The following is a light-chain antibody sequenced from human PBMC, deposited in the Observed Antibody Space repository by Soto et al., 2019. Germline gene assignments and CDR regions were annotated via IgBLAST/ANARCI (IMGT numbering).Light chain of an antibody. CDR3: QQYGSSRFT. CDR2: GAS. CDR1: QSVSSSY. V-gene: IGKV3-20*01. J-gene: IGKJ3*01. Sequence: EIVLTQSPGTLSLSPGERATLSCRASQSVSSSYLAWYQQKPGQAPRLLIYGASSRATGIPDRFSGSRFGTDFTLTISRLEPEDFAVYYCQQYGSSRFTFGPGTKVDIQ.